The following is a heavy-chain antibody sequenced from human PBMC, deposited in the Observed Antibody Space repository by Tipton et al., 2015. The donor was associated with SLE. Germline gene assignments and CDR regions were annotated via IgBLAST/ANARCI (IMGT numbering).Heavy chain of an antibody. Sequence: SLRLSCGASGFAFNTYWMSWVRQAPGKGLEWLAVIIYDGSNKYYADSVAGRFTISRDNSKNTLHLQMNSLRPEDTAVYYCARAYRQIYYAMDVWGQGTTVTVSS. CDR2: IIYDGSNK. V-gene: IGHV3-30-3*01. J-gene: IGHJ6*02. CDR3: ARAYRQIYYAMDV. CDR1: GFAFNTYW. D-gene: IGHD3-16*02.